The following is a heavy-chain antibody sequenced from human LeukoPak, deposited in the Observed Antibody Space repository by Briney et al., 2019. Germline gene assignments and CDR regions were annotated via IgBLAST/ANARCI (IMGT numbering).Heavy chain of an antibody. Sequence: SETLSLTCTVSGDSISNSYWSWIRQPPGKGLEWIGYIYYSGSTNYNPSLKSRVTISVDTSKNQFSLKLSSVTAADTAVYYCARVRDYYDSSGYYPSFDYWGQGTLVTVSS. D-gene: IGHD3-22*01. J-gene: IGHJ4*02. CDR1: GDSISNSY. CDR3: ARVRDYYDSSGYYPSFDY. V-gene: IGHV4-59*12. CDR2: IYYSGST.